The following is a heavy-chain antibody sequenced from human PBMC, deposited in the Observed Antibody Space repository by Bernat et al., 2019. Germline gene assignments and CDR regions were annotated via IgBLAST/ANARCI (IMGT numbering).Heavy chain of an antibody. V-gene: IGHV1-18*01. CDR3: ARAGDDILTGNWFDP. CDR2: ISAYNGKT. CDR1: GYTFTSYG. J-gene: IGHJ5*02. Sequence: QVQLVQSGAEVKKPGASVKVSCKASGYTFTSYGISWVRQAPGQGLEWMGGISAYNGKTNYAQKLQGRGTMTTDTSTSTAYMELRSLRSDDTAVYYCARAGDDILTGNWFDPWGQGTLVTVSS. D-gene: IGHD3-9*01.